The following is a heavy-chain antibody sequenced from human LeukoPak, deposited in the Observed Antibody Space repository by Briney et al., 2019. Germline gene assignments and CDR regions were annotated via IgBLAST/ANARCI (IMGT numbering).Heavy chain of an antibody. D-gene: IGHD6-19*01. J-gene: IGHJ4*02. V-gene: IGHV1-69*05. CDR2: IIPIFGTA. CDR3: ARDEAVGTGAGKQWLIIDY. CDR1: GGTFSSYA. Sequence: SVKVSCKASGGTFSSYAISWVRQAPGQGLEWMGRIIPIFGTANFAQKFQGRVTITTDESTSTAYMELSSLRSEDTAVYYCARDEAVGTGAGKQWLIIDYWGQGTLVTVSS.